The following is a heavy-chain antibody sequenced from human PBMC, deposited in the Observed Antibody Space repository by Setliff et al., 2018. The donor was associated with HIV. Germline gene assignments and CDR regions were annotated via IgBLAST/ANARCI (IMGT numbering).Heavy chain of an antibody. J-gene: IGHJ6*02. D-gene: IGHD3-10*01. Sequence: GGSLRLSCAASGFTFSSRWMTWVRQAPGKGLEWVANIKQDGSENYFVDSVNGRFTISRDNAKNSLSLQMNSLRAEDTAVYYCARKLRPGPVMDVWGQGTMVTVSS. CDR3: ARKLRPGPVMDV. CDR1: GFTFSSRW. CDR2: IKQDGSEN. V-gene: IGHV3-7*01.